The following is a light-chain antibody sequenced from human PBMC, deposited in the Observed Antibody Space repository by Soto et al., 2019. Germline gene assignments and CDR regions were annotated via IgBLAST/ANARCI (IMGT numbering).Light chain of an antibody. V-gene: IGKV1-39*01. Sequence: DIPMTQSPSSLSASVGDRVTISCRASQNINTYINWYQQRPGKAPKLLIYAASSLQSGVPSRFSGSGSGTDFTLTITSLQPEDFATYSCQQSYATPLTFGGGTKVEIK. CDR3: QQSYATPLT. CDR1: QNINTY. CDR2: AAS. J-gene: IGKJ4*01.